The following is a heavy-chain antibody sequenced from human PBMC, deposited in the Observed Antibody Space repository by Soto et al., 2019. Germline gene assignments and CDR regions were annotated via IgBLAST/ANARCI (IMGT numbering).Heavy chain of an antibody. V-gene: IGHV1-18*01. CDR3: ARGVRITMVGGVIRADPYYYYYGMDV. J-gene: IGHJ6*04. D-gene: IGHD3-10*01. CDR1: GYTFTSYG. CDR2: ISAYNGNT. Sequence: ASVKVSCKASGYTFTSYGISWVRQAPGQGLEWMGWISAYNGNTNYAQKLQGRVTMTTDTSTSTAYMELRSLRSDDTAVYYCARGVRITMVGGVIRADPYYYYYGMDVWGKGTRVTVP.